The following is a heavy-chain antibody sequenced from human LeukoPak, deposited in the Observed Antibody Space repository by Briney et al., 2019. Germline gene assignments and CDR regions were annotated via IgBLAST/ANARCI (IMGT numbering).Heavy chain of an antibody. CDR3: ASPYCSSTSCYHYYFDY. D-gene: IGHD2-2*01. V-gene: IGHV1-69*05. Sequence: ASVKLSCKASGGTFTSYAISWVRQAPGQGLEWMGGIIPIFGTANYAQKFQGRVTITTDESTSTAYMELSSLRSEDTAVYYCASPYCSSTSCYHYYFDYWGQGTLVTVSS. J-gene: IGHJ4*02. CDR1: GGTFTSYA. CDR2: IIPIFGTA.